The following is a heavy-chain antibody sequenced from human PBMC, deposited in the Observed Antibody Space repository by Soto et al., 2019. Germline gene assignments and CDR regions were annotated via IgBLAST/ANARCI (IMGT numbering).Heavy chain of an antibody. V-gene: IGHV4-34*01. J-gene: IGHJ6*03. CDR2: INHSGST. CDR3: VRGLGYSSSWYADYMDV. CDR1: GGSFSGYY. Sequence: QVQLQQWGAGLLKPSETLSLTCAVYGGSFSGYYWSWIRQPPGKGLEWIGEINHSGSTNYNPSLKSRVTISVDTSKNQFSLKLSSVTAADTAVYYCVRGLGYSSSWYADYMDVWGKGTTVTVSS. D-gene: IGHD6-13*01.